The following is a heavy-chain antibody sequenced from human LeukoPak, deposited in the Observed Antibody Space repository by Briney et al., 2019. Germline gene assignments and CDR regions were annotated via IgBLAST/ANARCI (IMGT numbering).Heavy chain of an antibody. CDR2: VYYTGST. V-gene: IGHV4-59*01. CDR3: ARVFDSGSQAYFYYMDV. CDR1: GGYISSYY. J-gene: IGHJ6*03. Sequence: SETLSLTCTVSGGYISSYYWSWIRQPPGEGLEWIGYVYYTGSTNYNPSLKSRVTMSVDTSKNQFSLKVSSVTAADTAVYYCARVFDSGSQAYFYYMDVWGKGTTVTISS. D-gene: IGHD3-10*01.